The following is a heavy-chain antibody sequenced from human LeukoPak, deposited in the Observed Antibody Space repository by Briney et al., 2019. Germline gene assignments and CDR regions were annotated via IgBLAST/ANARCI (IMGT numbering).Heavy chain of an antibody. Sequence: GASVKVSCKASGYTFTSYGISWVRQAPGQGLEWMGWINPNSGGTNYAQKFQGRVTMTRDTSISTAYMELSRLRSDDTAVYYCARAEGYYYGSGSYSPLFDYWGQGTLVTVSS. CDR2: INPNSGGT. CDR1: GYTFTSYG. V-gene: IGHV1-2*02. CDR3: ARAEGYYYGSGSYSPLFDY. D-gene: IGHD3-10*01. J-gene: IGHJ4*02.